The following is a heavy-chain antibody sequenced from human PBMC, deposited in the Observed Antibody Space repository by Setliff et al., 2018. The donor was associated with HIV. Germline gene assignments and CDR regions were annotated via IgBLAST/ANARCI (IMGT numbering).Heavy chain of an antibody. Sequence: ASVKVSCKASGDTFNSYGISWVRQAPGQGPEWVGWIATYNGNTNYAQRLQGRVTLTTDTSTSTAYMELRSLRFDDTAVYFCARGVSQAYTYGSGAYYYFDFWGLGTLVTVSS. D-gene: IGHD6-19*01. CDR2: IATYNGNT. CDR3: ARGVSQAYTYGSGAYYYFDF. J-gene: IGHJ4*02. CDR1: GDTFNSYG. V-gene: IGHV1-18*01.